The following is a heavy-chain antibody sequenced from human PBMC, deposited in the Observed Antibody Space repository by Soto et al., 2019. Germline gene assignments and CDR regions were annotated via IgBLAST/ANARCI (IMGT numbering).Heavy chain of an antibody. D-gene: IGHD3-10*01. CDR1: GFTFSSYW. J-gene: IGHJ4*02. V-gene: IGHV3-53*01. CDR2: FYTGGTT. Sequence: GGSLRLSCAASGFTFSSYWMHWVRQAPGKGLEWVSVFYTGGTTYYAASVKGRFTFSRDTSKNTLYLQMNSLRAEDTAVYYCARVRRGYYGSGSYYFDYWGQGTLVTVSS. CDR3: ARVRRGYYGSGSYYFDY.